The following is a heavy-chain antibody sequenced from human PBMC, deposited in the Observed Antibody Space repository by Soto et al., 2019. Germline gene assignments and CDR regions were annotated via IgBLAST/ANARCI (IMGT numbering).Heavy chain of an antibody. CDR1: GYTFTSFG. CDR2: ISTYNGKA. CDR3: ATDGYGNYDVDALHL. Sequence: QGQLVQSGAEVKKPGASVKVSCKASGYTFTSFGITWVRQAPEQGLEWMGWISTYNGKANYAQKLQGRVTVTRDTSTNTAYMELMSLRSDDTSVYSCATDGYGNYDVDALHLWGQGTMVTVSS. D-gene: IGHD4-17*01. V-gene: IGHV1-18*04. J-gene: IGHJ3*01.